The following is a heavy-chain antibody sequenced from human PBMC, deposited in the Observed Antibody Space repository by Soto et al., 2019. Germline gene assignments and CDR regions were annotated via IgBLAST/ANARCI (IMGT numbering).Heavy chain of an antibody. J-gene: IGHJ6*02. V-gene: IGHV3-23*01. CDR3: AKGIAARPYYGMDV. D-gene: IGHD6-6*01. CDR2: ISGSGGST. Sequence: GGSLRLSCAASGFTFSSYAMSWVRQAPGKGLEWVSAISGSGGSTYYADSVKGRFTISRDNSKNTPYLQMNSLRAEDTAVYYCAKGIAARPYYGMDVWGQGTTVTVSS. CDR1: GFTFSSYA.